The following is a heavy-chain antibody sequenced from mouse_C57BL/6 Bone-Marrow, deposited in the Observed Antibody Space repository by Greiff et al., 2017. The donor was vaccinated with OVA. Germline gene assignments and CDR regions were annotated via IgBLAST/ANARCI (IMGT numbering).Heavy chain of an antibody. J-gene: IGHJ3*01. CDR3: ARPGDYDGDWFAY. D-gene: IGHD2-4*01. V-gene: IGHV1-47*01. Sequence: VQLQQSGAELVKPGASVKMSCKASGYTFTTYPLEWMKQNHGKSLEWIGNFHPYNDDTKYNEKFKGKATLTVEKSSSTVYLELSRLTSDDSAVYYCARPGDYDGDWFAYWGQGTLVTVSA. CDR1: GYTFTTYP. CDR2: FHPYNDDT.